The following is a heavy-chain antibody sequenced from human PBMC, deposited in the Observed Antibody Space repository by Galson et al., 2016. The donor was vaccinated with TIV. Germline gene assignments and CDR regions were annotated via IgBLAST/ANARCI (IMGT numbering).Heavy chain of an antibody. CDR1: GLTVSDNY. J-gene: IGHJ6*02. V-gene: IGHV3-66*02. CDR3: ARERRHCGNECYLYYYYGMDV. CDR2: IYSGGGT. Sequence: LRLSCAASGLTVSDNYMTWVRRAPGKGLEWVSMIYSGGGTSYADSVRGRFTISRDNSKNTVYLQMNRLRPKDTAVYYCARERRHCGNECYLYYYYGMDVWGQGTTVTVSS. D-gene: IGHD2-21*01.